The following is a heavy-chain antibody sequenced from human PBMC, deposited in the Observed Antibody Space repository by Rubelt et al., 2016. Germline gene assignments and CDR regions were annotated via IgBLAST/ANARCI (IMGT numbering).Heavy chain of an antibody. D-gene: IGHD2-21*02. CDR1: GFSVSSDY. CDR2: IYRAGDT. Sequence: PRGESGGGLVQPGGSLRLSCKASGFSVSSDYISWVRQAPGKGLGWVSIIYRAGDTYYADSVKGRFIISSDNSENTVYLQMNSLRGEDTAVYYCARVSGDAETWFDPWGQGTPVTVSA. J-gene: IGHJ5*02. V-gene: IGHV3-66*01. CDR3: ARVSGDAETWFDP.